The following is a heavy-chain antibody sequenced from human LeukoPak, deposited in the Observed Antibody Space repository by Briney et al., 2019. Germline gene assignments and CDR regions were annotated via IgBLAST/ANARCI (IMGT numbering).Heavy chain of an antibody. Sequence: PGGSLRLSCAASGFTFSSYWMSWVRQAPGKGLEGVANIKQDGSEKYYVDSVKGRFTISRDYAKNSLYLQMNSLRAEDTAVYYCARDSTYYYDSSGYYYAGGSDYWGQGTLVTVSS. CDR3: ARDSTYYYDSSGYYYAGGSDY. V-gene: IGHV3-7*01. CDR2: IKQDGSEK. CDR1: GFTFSSYW. D-gene: IGHD3-22*01. J-gene: IGHJ4*02.